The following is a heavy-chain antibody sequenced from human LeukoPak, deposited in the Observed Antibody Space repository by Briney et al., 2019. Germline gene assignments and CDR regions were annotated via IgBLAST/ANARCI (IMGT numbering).Heavy chain of an antibody. Sequence: VASVKVSCKASGGTFSSYGISWVRQAPGQGLEWMGWISADNGNTNYAQKLQGRVTMTTDTSTSTAYMELRSLRSDDTAVYYCARCVEVSGGVVIINYYYYMDVWGKGTTVTVSS. CDR2: ISADNGNT. D-gene: IGHD3-3*01. CDR1: GGTFSSYG. J-gene: IGHJ6*03. V-gene: IGHV1-18*01. CDR3: ARCVEVSGGVVIINYYYYMDV.